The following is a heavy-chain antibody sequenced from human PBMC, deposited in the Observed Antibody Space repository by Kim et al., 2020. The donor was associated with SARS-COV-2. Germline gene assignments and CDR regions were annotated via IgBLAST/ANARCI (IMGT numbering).Heavy chain of an antibody. V-gene: IGHV4-38-2*02. D-gene: IGHD2-21*02. Sequence: SETLSLTCTVSGYSISSGYYWGWIRQPPGKGLEWFGSIYHSGSTYFNPSLKSRVTISVDTSKNQFSLKLSSVTAADTAVYYCARELCGGDCYYNYYYYYGMDVWGQGTTVTVSS. CDR1: GYSISSGYY. CDR2: IYHSGST. CDR3: ARELCGGDCYYNYYYYYGMDV. J-gene: IGHJ6*02.